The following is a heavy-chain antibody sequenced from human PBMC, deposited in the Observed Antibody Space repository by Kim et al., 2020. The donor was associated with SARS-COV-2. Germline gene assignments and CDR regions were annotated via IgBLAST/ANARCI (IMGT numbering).Heavy chain of an antibody. V-gene: IGHV4-39*02. CDR2: FCYSRST. CDR3: ARVGYKNVWGAFVY. J-gene: IGHJ4*01. D-gene: IGHD1-1*01. Sequence: SETLSLTCTVSGGSISSSSYYWSWLRQPPGMGLEWIASFCYSRSTFYNPTLKSPVSIAAYTTKYHLSLNLISVTATDTAFYSCARVGYKNVWGAFVYWG. CDR1: GGSISSSSYY.